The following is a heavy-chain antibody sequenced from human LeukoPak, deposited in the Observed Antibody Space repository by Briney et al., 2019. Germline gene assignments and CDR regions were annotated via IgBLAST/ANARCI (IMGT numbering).Heavy chain of an antibody. V-gene: IGHV3-21*01. J-gene: IGHJ4*02. D-gene: IGHD5-24*01. CDR3: ARDHRDGYNGLDY. Sequence: GGSLRLSCAASGFTFSSYSMNWVRQAPGKGLEWASSISSSSSYIYYADSVKGRFTISKDNAKNSLYLQMNSLRAEDTAVYYCARDHRDGYNGLDYWGQGTLVTVSS. CDR2: ISSSSSYI. CDR1: GFTFSSYS.